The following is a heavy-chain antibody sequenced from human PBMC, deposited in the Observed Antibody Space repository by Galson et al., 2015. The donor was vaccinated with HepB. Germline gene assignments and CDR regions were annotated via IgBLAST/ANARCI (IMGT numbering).Heavy chain of an antibody. CDR3: ARGRKLRYFDWLLQDDGYFDL. D-gene: IGHD3-9*01. CDR1: AFTFNAYA. CDR2: ISFDGGNK. V-gene: IGHV3-30*04. Sequence: SLRLSCAASAFTFNAYAMHWVRQAPGQGLEWVTAISFDGGNKYYADSVKGRFTISRDNFKNTLYLQMNSLGAEDTAVYYCARGRKLRYFDWLLQDDGYFDLWGRGTLVTVSS. J-gene: IGHJ2*01.